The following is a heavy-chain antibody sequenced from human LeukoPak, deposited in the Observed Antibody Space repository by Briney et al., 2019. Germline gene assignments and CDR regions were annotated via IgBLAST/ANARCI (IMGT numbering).Heavy chain of an antibody. CDR2: ISSSGNYI. V-gene: IGHV3-21*01. CDR1: GFTFSSYS. J-gene: IGHJ4*02. Sequence: GGSLGLSCAVSGFTFSSYSMKWGRQAPGGGLELDPSISSSGNYITYAHSMKGRFTISRDKAKNSLYQQMNSVRAEHTAVSYRARDTAVSDFDYWGRGPLASVPS. D-gene: IGHD4-23*01. CDR3: ARDTAVSDFDY.